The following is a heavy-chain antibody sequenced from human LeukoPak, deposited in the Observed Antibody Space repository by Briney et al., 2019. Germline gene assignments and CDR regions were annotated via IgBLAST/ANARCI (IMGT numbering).Heavy chain of an antibody. V-gene: IGHV3-48*02. Sequence: GGSLRLSCAASGFTFSSYSMNWVRQAPGKGLEWVSYISSSSSTIYYADSVKGRFTISRDNAKNSLYLQTNSLRDEDTAVYYCAREVTDSFWDYWGQGTLVTVSS. D-gene: IGHD3-3*01. J-gene: IGHJ4*02. CDR2: ISSSSSTI. CDR1: GFTFSSYS. CDR3: AREVTDSFWDY.